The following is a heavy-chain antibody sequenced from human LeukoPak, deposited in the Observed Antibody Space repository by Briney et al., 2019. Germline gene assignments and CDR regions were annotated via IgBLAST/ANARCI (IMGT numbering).Heavy chain of an antibody. CDR3: ARGLGGNDY. V-gene: IGHV4-34*01. J-gene: IGHJ4*02. Sequence: SETLSLTCAVYGGSFSGYYWSWIRQPPGKGLEWIGEINHSGSTNYNPSLKSRVTISVDTSKNQFSLKLSSVTAADTAVYYCARGLGGNDYWGRGTLVTVSS. D-gene: IGHD3-10*01. CDR1: GGSFSGYY. CDR2: INHSGST.